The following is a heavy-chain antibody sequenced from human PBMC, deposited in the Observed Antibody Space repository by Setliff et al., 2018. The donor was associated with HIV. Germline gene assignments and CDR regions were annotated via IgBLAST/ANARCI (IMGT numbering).Heavy chain of an antibody. Sequence: RASVKVSCKASGYTFTDYYMHWVQQAPGKGLEWMGRVDPEDGETMYAEKFQGRVTITADASTDTAYMELSSLRSEDTAVYYCAPEHNYYGSGSYSWFDPWGQGTLVTVSS. CDR1: GYTFTDYY. J-gene: IGHJ5*02. CDR2: VDPEDGET. CDR3: APEHNYYGSGSYSWFDP. D-gene: IGHD3-10*01. V-gene: IGHV1-69-2*01.